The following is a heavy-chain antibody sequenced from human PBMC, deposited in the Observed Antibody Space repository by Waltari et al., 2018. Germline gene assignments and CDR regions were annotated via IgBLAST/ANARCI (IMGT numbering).Heavy chain of an antibody. CDR3: ATDRNYYGSGSSGGMDV. V-gene: IGHV3-30*01. CDR1: GFTFSSYA. J-gene: IGHJ6*02. CDR2: ISYDGSNT. Sequence: QVQLVESGGGVVQPGRSLRLSCAASGFTFSSYAMHWVRTAPGRGLEWVAVISYDGSNTYYADSVKGRFTISRDDSKNTLYLQMNSLRAEDTAVYYCATDRNYYGSGSSGGMDVWGQGTTVTVSS. D-gene: IGHD3-10*01.